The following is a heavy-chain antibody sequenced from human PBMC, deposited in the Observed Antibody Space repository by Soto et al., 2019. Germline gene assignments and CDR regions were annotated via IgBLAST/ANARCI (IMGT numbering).Heavy chain of an antibody. J-gene: IGHJ4*02. Sequence: GGSKRLSCGASGFNFSSYAMSWVRQAPGKGLEWVSAISGSGGSTYYADSVKGRFTISRDNSKNTLYLQMNSLRAEDTAVYYCAKDLTMVRGVPPPVDYWGQGTLVTVSS. CDR1: GFNFSSYA. V-gene: IGHV3-23*01. CDR2: ISGSGGST. D-gene: IGHD3-10*01. CDR3: AKDLTMVRGVPPPVDY.